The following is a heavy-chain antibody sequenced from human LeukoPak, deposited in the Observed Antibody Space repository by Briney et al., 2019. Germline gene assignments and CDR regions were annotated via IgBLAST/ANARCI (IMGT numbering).Heavy chain of an antibody. CDR3: ARRGGSWFDP. Sequence: GESLKISCKGSGYNFTTYWIGWVRQMPGKGLEWMGSIYPADSDTRYSPSFQGQVTISADKSISTAYLQWSSLQASDTAMYYCARRGGSWFDPWGQGTLVTVSS. J-gene: IGHJ5*02. CDR2: IYPADSDT. V-gene: IGHV5-51*01. D-gene: IGHD1-26*01. CDR1: GYNFTTYW.